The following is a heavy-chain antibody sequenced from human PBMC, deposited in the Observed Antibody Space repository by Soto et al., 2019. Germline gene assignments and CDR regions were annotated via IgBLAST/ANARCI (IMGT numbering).Heavy chain of an antibody. V-gene: IGHV4-59*03. Sequence: PQTLSLTWTVSAGSIGSFYWSWSRQPPGGTLEWIGYIYASGTTTYNPSLESRVTMSVDMPNNEFSLDLTSVTAADTAVYYCAISHSYDNSNYHYYFDFRGQGTLVTVSS. J-gene: IGHJ4*02. CDR2: IYASGTT. CDR3: AISHSYDNSNYHYYFDF. CDR1: AGSIGSFY. D-gene: IGHD3-22*01.